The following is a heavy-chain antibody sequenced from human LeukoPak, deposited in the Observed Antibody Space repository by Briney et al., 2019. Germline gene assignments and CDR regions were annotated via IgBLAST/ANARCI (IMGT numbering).Heavy chain of an antibody. J-gene: IGHJ6*03. V-gene: IGHV3-73*01. CDR1: GFTFSGSA. CDR2: IRSKANSYAT. CDR3: TRGSGYSSGWYDYYYMDV. D-gene: IGHD6-19*01. Sequence: GGSLRLSGAASGFTFSGSAMHWVRQASGKGLEWVGRIRSKANSYATAYAASVKGRFTISRDDSKNTAYLQMNSLKTEDTAVYYCTRGSGYSSGWYDYYYMDVWGKGTTVTVSS.